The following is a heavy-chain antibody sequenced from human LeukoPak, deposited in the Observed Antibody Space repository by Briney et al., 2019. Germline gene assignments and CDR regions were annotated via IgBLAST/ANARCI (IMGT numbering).Heavy chain of an antibody. Sequence: ASVKVSCKASGYTFTSYDINWVRQATGQGLEWMGWMNPNSGNTGYAQKFQGRVTMTRNTSTSTAYIELRSLRSDDTAVYFCTRAWSTIAESDAFDIWGQGTLVTVSS. V-gene: IGHV1-8*01. CDR3: TRAWSTIAESDAFDI. CDR2: MNPNSGNT. J-gene: IGHJ3*02. CDR1: GYTFTSYD. D-gene: IGHD3-3*01.